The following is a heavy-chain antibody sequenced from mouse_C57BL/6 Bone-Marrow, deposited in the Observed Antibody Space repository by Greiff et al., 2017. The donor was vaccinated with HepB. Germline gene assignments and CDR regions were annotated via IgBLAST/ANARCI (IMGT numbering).Heavy chain of an antibody. CDR3: ARLSVFYYFDY. V-gene: IGHV1-69*01. CDR2: IDPSDSYT. CDR1: GYTFTSYW. J-gene: IGHJ2*01. Sequence: QVQLQQPGAELVMPGASVKLSYKASGYTFTSYWMHWVKQRPGQGLEWIGEIDPSDSYTNYNQKFKGKSTLTVDKSSSTAYMQLSSLTSEDSAVYYCARLSVFYYFDYWGQGTTLTVAS.